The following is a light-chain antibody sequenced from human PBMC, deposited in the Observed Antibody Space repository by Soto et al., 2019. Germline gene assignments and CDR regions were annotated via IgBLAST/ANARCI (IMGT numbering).Light chain of an antibody. CDR1: QSISSW. CDR2: DAS. J-gene: IGKJ1*01. V-gene: IGKV1-5*01. CDR3: QQYEALVT. Sequence: GDRVTITCRASQSISSWLAWYQQKPGKAPKLLIYDASSLESGVPSRFSGSGSGTDFTLTISRLEPEDVAVYYCQQYEALVTFGQGTKVDIK.